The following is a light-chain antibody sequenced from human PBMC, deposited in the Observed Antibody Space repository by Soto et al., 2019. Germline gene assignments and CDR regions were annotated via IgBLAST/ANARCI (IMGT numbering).Light chain of an antibody. Sequence: EIVLTQSPGSLSLSPGERATLSCRASQSVDSSFFAWYQQKPAQTPRLLIYGTSNRATGIPDRFGGLGSGIDFSLTITELEPEDFALYYCQQYVSSVTFGQGTKVEIK. CDR2: GTS. J-gene: IGKJ1*01. CDR1: QSVDSSF. V-gene: IGKV3-20*01. CDR3: QQYVSSVT.